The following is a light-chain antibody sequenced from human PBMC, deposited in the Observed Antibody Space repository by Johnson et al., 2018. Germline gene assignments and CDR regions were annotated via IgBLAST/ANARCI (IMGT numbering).Light chain of an antibody. CDR1: SSNIGNNY. CDR2: ENN. CDR3: GTWDSRLSAGNV. Sequence: QSVLTQPPSVSAAPGQKVTISCSGSSSNIGNNYVSWYQQLPGTAPKLLIYENNKRPSGIPDRFSGSKSGTSATLGITGLQTGDEADYYCGTWDSRLSAGNVFRTGTKGTVL. V-gene: IGLV1-51*02. J-gene: IGLJ1*01.